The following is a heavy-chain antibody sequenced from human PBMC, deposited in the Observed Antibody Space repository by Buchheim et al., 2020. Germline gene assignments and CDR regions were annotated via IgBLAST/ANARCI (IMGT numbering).Heavy chain of an antibody. CDR3: AGHRDWFDP. V-gene: IGHV4-59*08. J-gene: IGHJ5*02. CDR2: IYYSGGT. CDR1: GDSINNSY. Sequence: QVQLLESGPGLVKPSETLSLTCTVSGDSINNSYWSWIRQPPGRGLEWIGYIYYSGGTNYNPSLKSRVTISVDPSKHQLSLKLNSVTAADTAVYYCAGHRDWFDPWGQGAL.